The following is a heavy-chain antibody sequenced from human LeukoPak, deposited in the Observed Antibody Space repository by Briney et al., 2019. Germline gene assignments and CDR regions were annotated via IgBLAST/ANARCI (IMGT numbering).Heavy chain of an antibody. V-gene: IGHV1-8*01. CDR2: MNPNSGNT. CDR1: GYTFTSYD. CDR3: AREFLTAYYAVFGYFDY. J-gene: IGHJ4*02. D-gene: IGHD3-9*01. Sequence: ASVKVSCKASGYTFTSYDINWVRQATGQGLEWMGWMNPNSGNTGYAQKFQGRVTMTRNTSISTAYMELSSLRSEDTAVYYCAREFLTAYYAVFGYFDYWGQGTLVTVSS.